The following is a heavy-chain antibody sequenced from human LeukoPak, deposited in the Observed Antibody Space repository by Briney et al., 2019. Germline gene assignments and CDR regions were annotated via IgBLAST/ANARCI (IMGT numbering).Heavy chain of an antibody. D-gene: IGHD6-19*01. CDR3: AKGIYSSGWSYFDY. CDR2: LSGSAGGT. CDR1: GITLSNYA. V-gene: IGHV3-23*01. J-gene: IGHJ4*01. Sequence: GGSLRLSCGVSGITLSNYAMSWVRQAPGKGLEWVAGLSGSAGGTTYADSVKGRFTISRDNSKNTLYLQMNSLRAEDTAVYYCAKGIYSSGWSYFDYWGHGTLVTVSS.